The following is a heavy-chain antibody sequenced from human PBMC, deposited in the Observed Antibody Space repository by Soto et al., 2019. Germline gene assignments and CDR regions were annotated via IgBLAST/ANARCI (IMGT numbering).Heavy chain of an antibody. CDR1: GFSLSTTGVG. Sequence: QITLKESGPTLVKPTQTLTLTCSFSGFSLSTTGVGVGWIRQSPGKALEWLAIIYWDNDKRDSPSLKSRVTITKDNSKNQVVLTVTNMDHVDTGTYYCARSLWFGELHWGQGALVTVSS. CDR2: IYWDNDK. V-gene: IGHV2-5*02. J-gene: IGHJ4*02. D-gene: IGHD3-10*01. CDR3: ARSLWFGELH.